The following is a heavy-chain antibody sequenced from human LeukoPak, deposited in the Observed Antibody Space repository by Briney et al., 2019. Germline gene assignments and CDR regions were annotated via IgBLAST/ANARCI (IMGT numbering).Heavy chain of an antibody. D-gene: IGHD5-24*01. CDR2: IWYDGSHK. V-gene: IGHV3-33*01. CDR3: ARDSDGYIDYFDY. J-gene: IGHJ4*02. Sequence: SGGSLRLSCAASGFTFSTYGMRWVRQAPGKGLEWVAVIWYDGSHKYYADSVKGRFTISRDNSKNTLYLQMNSLRAEDAAVYYCARDSDGYIDYFDYWGQGTLVTVSS. CDR1: GFTFSTYG.